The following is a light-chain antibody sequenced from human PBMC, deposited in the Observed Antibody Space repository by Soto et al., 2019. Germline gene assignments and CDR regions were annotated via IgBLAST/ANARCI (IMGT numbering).Light chain of an antibody. Sequence: PGERATLSCRASQSVSSTYLAWYQQKPGQALRLLIFGASSRATGIPDRFSGSGSGTDFTLTISRLEPEDFAVYYCQQYGSSRWTFGQGTKVEIK. V-gene: IGKV3-20*01. CDR1: QSVSSTY. CDR2: GAS. CDR3: QQYGSSRWT. J-gene: IGKJ1*01.